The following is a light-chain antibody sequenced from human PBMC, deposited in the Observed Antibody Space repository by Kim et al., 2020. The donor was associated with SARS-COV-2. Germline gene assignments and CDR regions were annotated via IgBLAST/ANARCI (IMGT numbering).Light chain of an antibody. Sequence: KPTRINSGGNSIGSKSVPGYQQKPGQAPLLVISYDSDRPSGIPERFSGANSGNTATLTINRVETKDEADYYCQVWDSSSDHRVVFGGGTQLTVL. CDR2: YDS. CDR3: QVWDSSSDHRVV. V-gene: IGLV3-21*04. J-gene: IGLJ2*01. CDR1: SIGSKS.